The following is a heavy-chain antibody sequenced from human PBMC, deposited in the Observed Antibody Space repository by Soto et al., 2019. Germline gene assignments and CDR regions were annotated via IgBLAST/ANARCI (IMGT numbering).Heavy chain of an antibody. D-gene: IGHD3-3*01. Sequence: GGSLRLSCVVSGFTVNKAWMGWVRQAPGKGLEWVGRVKSQADGGKAEYAAPVKDRFTISRDDTTNTVFLQMGNLKTEDTAVYYCTAMRWNFWNTDWGQGALVTVSS. CDR2: VKSQADGGKA. V-gene: IGHV3-15*01. J-gene: IGHJ4*02. CDR1: GFTVNKAW. CDR3: TAMRWNFWNTD.